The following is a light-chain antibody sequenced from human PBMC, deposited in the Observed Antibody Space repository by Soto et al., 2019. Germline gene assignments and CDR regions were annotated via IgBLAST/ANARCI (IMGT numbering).Light chain of an antibody. CDR2: AAS. Sequence: DTQMTQSPSTLSASLGDRVTITCRASQSISSYLNWYQQKPGKAPKLMIFAASSLQSGVPSRFSGSGSGTDFTLTISSLQPEDFATYYCQQSYSTPPTFGGGTKV. CDR1: QSISSY. V-gene: IGKV1-39*01. J-gene: IGKJ4*01. CDR3: QQSYSTPPT.